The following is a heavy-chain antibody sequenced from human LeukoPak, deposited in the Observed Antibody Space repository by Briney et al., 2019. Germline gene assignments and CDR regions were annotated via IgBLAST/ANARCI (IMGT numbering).Heavy chain of an antibody. V-gene: IGHV1-69*13. CDR3: ATTSSGYETYFDY. D-gene: IGHD5-12*01. CDR2: IIPIFGTA. Sequence: AVKVSCKASGGTFSSYAISWVRQAPGQGLEWMGGIIPIFGTANYAQKFQGRVTITADESTSTAYMELSSLRSDDSAVYYCATTSSGYETYFDYWGQGTLVTVSS. J-gene: IGHJ4*02. CDR1: GGTFSSYA.